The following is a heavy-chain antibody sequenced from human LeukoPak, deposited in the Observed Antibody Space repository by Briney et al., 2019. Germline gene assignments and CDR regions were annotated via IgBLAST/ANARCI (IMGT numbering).Heavy chain of an antibody. CDR3: AREAVADIVATIFY. CDR2: INPNSGGT. V-gene: IGHV1-2*02. Sequence: ASVKVSCKASGYTFTGYYMHWVRQAPGQGLEWMGWINPNSGGTNYAQKFQGRVTMTRDTSISTAYMELSRLRSEDTAVYYCAREAVADIVATIFYWGQGTLVTVSS. D-gene: IGHD5-12*01. J-gene: IGHJ4*02. CDR1: GYTFTGYY.